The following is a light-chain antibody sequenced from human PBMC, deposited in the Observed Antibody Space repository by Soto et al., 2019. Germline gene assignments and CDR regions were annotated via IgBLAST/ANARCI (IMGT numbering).Light chain of an antibody. Sequence: EIVLTQSPGTLSLSPGERATLSCRASQSVGTTYLAWYQQKHGQAPRLLIHGTSSRATGIPDRFSGSGSGTDFTLTISSLQSEDFAVYYCQQYNNWPPNTFGQGTKLEIK. CDR1: QSVGTTY. J-gene: IGKJ2*01. V-gene: IGKV3-20*01. CDR3: QQYNNWPPNT. CDR2: GTS.